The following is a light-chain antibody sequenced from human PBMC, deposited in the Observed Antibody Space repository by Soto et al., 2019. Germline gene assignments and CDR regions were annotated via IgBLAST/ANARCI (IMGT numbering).Light chain of an antibody. CDR1: SSNIGSNT. CDR2: SNN. CDR3: AAWDDSLNGPV. J-gene: IGLJ2*01. Sequence: QSVLTQPPSASGTPGQRVTLSCSGSSSNIGSNTVNWYQQRPGTAPKPLTYSNNQRPSGVPDRFSGSKSGTSASLAISGLQSEDEADYYCAAWDDSLNGPVFGGGTKLTVL. V-gene: IGLV1-44*01.